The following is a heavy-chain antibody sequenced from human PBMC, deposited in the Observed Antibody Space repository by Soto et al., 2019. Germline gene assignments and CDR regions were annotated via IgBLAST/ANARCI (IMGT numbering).Heavy chain of an antibody. CDR1: GGTFSSYA. V-gene: IGHV1-69*01. CDR2: IIPISGTA. J-gene: IGHJ6*02. Sequence: QVQLVQSGAEVKKPGSSVKVSCKASGGTFSSYAISWVRHAPGQGLEWMGGIIPISGTAHYAQKFQGRVTITADESKSTAYMELSSRRSEDTAVYYCARSQGSSTSLEIYYYYYYGMDVWGQGTTVTVSS. D-gene: IGHD2-2*01. CDR3: ARSQGSSTSLEIYYYYYYGMDV.